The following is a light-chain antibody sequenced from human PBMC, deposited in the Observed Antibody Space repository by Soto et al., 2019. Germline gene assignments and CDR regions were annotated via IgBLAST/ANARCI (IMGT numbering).Light chain of an antibody. V-gene: IGKV1-12*01. CDR2: XAX. CDR3: QQANSFPLT. CDR1: QGISSW. J-gene: IGKJ4*01. Sequence: DIQMTQSPSSVSASVGDRVTITCRASQGISSWLXWYQQKPGKAPKLLIYXAXXLQSGVPSRXSXXXXGTDXXXXXXXXXXXDFATYYCQQANSFPLTFGGGTKVEIK.